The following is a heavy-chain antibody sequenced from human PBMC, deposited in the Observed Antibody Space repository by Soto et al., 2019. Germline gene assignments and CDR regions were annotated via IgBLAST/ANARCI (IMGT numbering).Heavy chain of an antibody. J-gene: IGHJ6*02. CDR1: GFTFDGYA. Sequence: PGGSLRLSCAASGFTFDGYAMHWVRQAPGKGLEWVSLISWDGGSTYYADSVKGRFTISRDNSKNSLYLQMNSLRAEDTALYYCAKDITQSTLRGRSYYYYYYGMDVWGQGTTVTVSS. CDR2: ISWDGGST. CDR3: AKDITQSTLRGRSYYYYYYGMDV. D-gene: IGHD3-16*01. V-gene: IGHV3-43D*04.